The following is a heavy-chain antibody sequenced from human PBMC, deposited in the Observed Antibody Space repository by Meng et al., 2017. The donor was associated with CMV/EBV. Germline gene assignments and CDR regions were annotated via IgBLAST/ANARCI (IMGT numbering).Heavy chain of an antibody. V-gene: IGHV3-66*02. J-gene: IGHJ4*02. CDR2: IYSGGST. Sequence: GESLKISCAASGFTVSSNYMSWVRQAPGKGLEWVSVIYSGGSTYYADSVKGRFTISRDNSKNTLYLQMNSLRAEDTAVYYCARVHFGDYGMDYWGQGTLGTVSS. D-gene: IGHD4-17*01. CDR1: GFTVSSNY. CDR3: ARVHFGDYGMDY.